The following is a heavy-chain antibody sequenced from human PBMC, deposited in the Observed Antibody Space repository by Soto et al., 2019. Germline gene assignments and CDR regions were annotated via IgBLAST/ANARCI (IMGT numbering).Heavy chain of an antibody. D-gene: IGHD2-2*01. CDR1: GYTFTSYA. CDR2: INAGNGNT. V-gene: IGHV1-3*01. Sequence: ASVKVSCKASGYTFTSYAMHWVRQAPGQRLEWMGWINAGNGNTKYSQKFQGRVTITRDTSASTAYMELSSLRSEDTAVYYCARDQGYCSSTSCWNYGMDVWGQGTTVTVS. CDR3: ARDQGYCSSTSCWNYGMDV. J-gene: IGHJ6*02.